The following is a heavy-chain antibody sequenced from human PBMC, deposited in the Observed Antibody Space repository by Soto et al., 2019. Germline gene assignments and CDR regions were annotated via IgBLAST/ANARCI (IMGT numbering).Heavy chain of an antibody. D-gene: IGHD2-15*01. CDR3: ARHYCSGGSCLNYYYYMDV. J-gene: IGHJ6*03. Sequence: ASVKVSCKASGYTFTSYGISWVRQAPGQGLEWMGWISAYNGNTNYSQKLQGRVTMTTDTSTSTAYMELSSLRSEDTAIYYCARHYCSGGSCLNYYYYMDVWGKGTMVTVSS. V-gene: IGHV1-18*01. CDR1: GYTFTSYG. CDR2: ISAYNGNT.